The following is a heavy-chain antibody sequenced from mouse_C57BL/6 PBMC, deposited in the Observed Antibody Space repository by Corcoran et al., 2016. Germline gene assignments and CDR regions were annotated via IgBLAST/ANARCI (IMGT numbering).Heavy chain of an antibody. V-gene: IGHV1-80*01. Sequence: QVQLQQSGAELVKPGASVKISCKASGYAFSSYWMNWVKQRPGKGLEWIGQIYPGDGDTNYNGKFKGKATLTADKSSSTAYMQLSSLTSEDSAVYFCARKGGNYDFLDYWGQGTTLTVSS. CDR2: IYPGDGDT. D-gene: IGHD2-4*01. CDR3: ARKGGNYDFLDY. J-gene: IGHJ2*01. CDR1: GYAFSSYW.